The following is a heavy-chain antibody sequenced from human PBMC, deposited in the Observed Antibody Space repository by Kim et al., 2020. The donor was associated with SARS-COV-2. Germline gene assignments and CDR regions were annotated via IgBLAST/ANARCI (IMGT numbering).Heavy chain of an antibody. Sequence: GGSLRLSCAASGFTFSSYGMHWVRQAPGKGLEWVAVIWYDGSNKYYADSVKGRFTISRDNSKNTLYLQMNSLRAEDTAVYYCARDPPCSSTSCYYGMDVWGQGTTVTVSS. V-gene: IGHV3-33*01. CDR2: IWYDGSNK. D-gene: IGHD2-2*01. CDR1: GFTFSSYG. CDR3: ARDPPCSSTSCYYGMDV. J-gene: IGHJ6*02.